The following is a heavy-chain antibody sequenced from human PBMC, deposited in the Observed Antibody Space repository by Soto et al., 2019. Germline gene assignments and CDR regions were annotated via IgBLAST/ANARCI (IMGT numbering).Heavy chain of an antibody. CDR1: GFTFSSYG. CDR3: ATMAGTLIGNYYYDGMDV. CDR2: IWYDGSNK. D-gene: IGHD6-19*01. V-gene: IGHV3-33*01. Sequence: QVQLVESGGGVVQPGRSLRLSCAASGFTFSSYGMHWVRQAPGKGLEWVAVIWYDGSNKYYADSVKGRFTISRDNSKKTLYLQMNSLRTEDTAVYYNATMAGTLIGNYYYDGMDVWGQGTTVTVSS. J-gene: IGHJ6*02.